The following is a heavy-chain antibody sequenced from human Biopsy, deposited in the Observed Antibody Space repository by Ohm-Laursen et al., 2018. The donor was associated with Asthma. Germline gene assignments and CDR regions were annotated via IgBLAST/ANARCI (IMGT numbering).Heavy chain of an antibody. V-gene: IGHV3-53*01. CDR2: IYCGGTS. D-gene: IGHD3-22*01. Sequence: SLRLSCTASGLTVRTYRMFWVRQAPGKGLEWVSVIYCGGTSHTADYARGRFTISRDYSKNTLYLQMLSLRAEDTAVYYCARGDSSNWSHYYFDYWGQGTLVTVSS. CDR1: GLTVRTYR. CDR3: ARGDSSNWSHYYFDY. J-gene: IGHJ4*02.